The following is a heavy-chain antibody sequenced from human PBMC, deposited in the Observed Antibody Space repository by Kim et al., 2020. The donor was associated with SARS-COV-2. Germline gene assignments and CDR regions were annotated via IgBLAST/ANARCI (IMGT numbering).Heavy chain of an antibody. CDR3: AGSGSLYGSGNFLAAHYFDY. CDR2: VHHTGYT. Sequence: SETLSLSCSFSGDYISHYYWNWIRQPPGRGLEWIGFVHHTGYTEYNPSLRSRATMSMDASKSQFSLKVTSVATTDTAVYYCAGSGSLYGSGNFLAAHYFDYWGQGTLVTVSS. D-gene: IGHD3-10*01. J-gene: IGHJ4*02. V-gene: IGHV4-59*01. CDR1: GDYISHYY.